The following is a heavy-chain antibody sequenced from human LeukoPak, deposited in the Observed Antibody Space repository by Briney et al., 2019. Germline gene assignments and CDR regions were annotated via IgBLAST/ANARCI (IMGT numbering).Heavy chain of an antibody. CDR1: GYTFTSYG. J-gene: IGHJ4*02. Sequence: ASVKVSCKASGYTFTSYGISWVRQAPGQGLEWMGWISAYNGNTNYAQKLQGRVTMTTDTSTSTAYIELRSLRSDDTAVYYCARDRKYQLLSGAYFDYWGQGTPVTVSS. D-gene: IGHD2-2*01. CDR2: ISAYNGNT. V-gene: IGHV1-18*01. CDR3: ARDRKYQLLSGAYFDY.